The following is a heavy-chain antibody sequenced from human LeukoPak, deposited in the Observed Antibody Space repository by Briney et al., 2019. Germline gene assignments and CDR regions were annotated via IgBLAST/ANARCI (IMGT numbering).Heavy chain of an antibody. J-gene: IGHJ4*02. V-gene: IGHV3-30*02. CDR3: AKEVVTTVVTPLDY. CDR2: IRYDGSNK. CDR1: GFTFSSYG. D-gene: IGHD4-23*01. Sequence: GGSLRLSCAASGFTFSSYGMHWVRQAPSKGLEWVAFIRYDGSNKYYADSVKGRFTISRDNSKNTLYLQMNSLRAEDTAVYYCAKEVVTTVVTPLDYWGQGTLVTVSS.